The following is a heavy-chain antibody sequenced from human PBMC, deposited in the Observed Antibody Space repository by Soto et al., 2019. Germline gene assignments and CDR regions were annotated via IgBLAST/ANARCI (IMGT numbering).Heavy chain of an antibody. J-gene: IGHJ6*02. CDR3: APLSVSLSGPYGIHV. Sequence: SETLSLTCGVSGYSVSSSDYYWAWIRQPPGKGLEWIGSMLYSGLTYYNPSLKSRVTLSVDTSKNQFSVRLNSVTASDTAVYYCAPLSVSLSGPYGIHVWGQGTTVTAP. CDR1: GYSVSSSDYY. CDR2: MLYSGLT. D-gene: IGHD2-15*01. V-gene: IGHV4-39*01.